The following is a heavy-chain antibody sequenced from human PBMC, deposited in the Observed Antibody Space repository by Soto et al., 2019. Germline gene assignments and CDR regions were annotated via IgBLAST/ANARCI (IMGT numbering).Heavy chain of an antibody. Sequence: QVQLVQSGVEVKKPGSSVKVSCKASGGTLNSYAIDWVRQAPGQGLEWMGGIIPIFGNTYYAQRLQGRVKLTSDESTRTAYMGLSTLTSEDTAVYYCARGTLTGSEYNFYYYGMDVWGQGTTVIVSS. D-gene: IGHD3-9*01. CDR3: ARGTLTGSEYNFYYYGMDV. J-gene: IGHJ6*02. V-gene: IGHV1-69*05. CDR1: GGTLNSYA. CDR2: IIPIFGNT.